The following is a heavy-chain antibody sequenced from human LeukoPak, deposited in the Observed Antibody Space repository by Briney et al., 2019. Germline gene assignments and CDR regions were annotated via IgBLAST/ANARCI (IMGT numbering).Heavy chain of an antibody. D-gene: IGHD4-17*01. J-gene: IGHJ6*02. CDR1: GFTFSSYE. CDR2: ISSSGSTI. V-gene: IGHV3-48*03. Sequence: PGRSLRLSCAASGFTFSSYEVNWVRQAPGKGLEWVSYISSSGSTIYYADSVKGRFTISRDNAKNSLYLQMNSLRAEDTAVYYCARNYGETLYYYYGMDVWGQGTTVTVSS. CDR3: ARNYGETLYYYYGMDV.